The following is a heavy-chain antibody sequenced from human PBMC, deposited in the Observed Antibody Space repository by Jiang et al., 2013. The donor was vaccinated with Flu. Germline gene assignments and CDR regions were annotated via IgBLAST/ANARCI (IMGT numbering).Heavy chain of an antibody. Sequence: VTISVDTSKNQFSLKLSSVTAADTAVYYCARAIAAASLRYFDYWGQGTLVTVSS. D-gene: IGHD6-13*01. CDR3: ARAIAAASLRYFDY. J-gene: IGHJ4*02. V-gene: IGHV4-34*01.